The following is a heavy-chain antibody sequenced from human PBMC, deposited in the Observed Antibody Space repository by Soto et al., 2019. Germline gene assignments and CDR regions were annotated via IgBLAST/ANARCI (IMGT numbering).Heavy chain of an antibody. V-gene: IGHV3-30*18. CDR3: AKINLGITLFGEQPYYYYGMDV. CDR2: ISYDGSNK. J-gene: IGHJ6*02. Sequence: PGGSLRLSCAASGFTFSSYGMHWVRQAPGKGLEWVAVISYDGSNKYYADSVKGRFTISRDNSKNTLYLQMNSLRAEDTAVYYCAKINLGITLFGEQPYYYYGMDVWGPGTTVTVSS. CDR1: GFTFSSYG. D-gene: IGHD3-3*01.